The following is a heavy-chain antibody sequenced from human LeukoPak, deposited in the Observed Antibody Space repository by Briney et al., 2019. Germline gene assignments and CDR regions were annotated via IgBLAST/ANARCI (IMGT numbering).Heavy chain of an antibody. Sequence: EASVKVSCKASGYTLTGYYMHWVRQAPGQGLEWMGWINPNSGGTNYAQKFQGRVTMTRDTSISTAYMELGRLRSDDTAVYYCARHVSGSFELDYWGQGTLVTVSS. CDR3: ARHVSGSFELDY. D-gene: IGHD1-26*01. V-gene: IGHV1-2*02. CDR2: INPNSGGT. J-gene: IGHJ4*02. CDR1: GYTLTGYY.